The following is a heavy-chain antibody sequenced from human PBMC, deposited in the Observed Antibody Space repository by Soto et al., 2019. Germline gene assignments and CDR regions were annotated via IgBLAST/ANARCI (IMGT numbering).Heavy chain of an antibody. J-gene: IGHJ4*02. CDR2: IYWDDDK. CDR3: AHKAYYGSGSLDY. D-gene: IGHD3-10*01. CDR1: GFSLSTGVG. V-gene: IGHV2-5*02. Sequence: ITLKESGPTLVKPTQTLTLTCTFSGFSLSTGVGVGWIRQPPGKALECLALIYWDDDKRYSSSLKSRLTITKDTSKNQVVLIMTNMDPVDTATYYCAHKAYYGSGSLDYWGQGILVTVSS.